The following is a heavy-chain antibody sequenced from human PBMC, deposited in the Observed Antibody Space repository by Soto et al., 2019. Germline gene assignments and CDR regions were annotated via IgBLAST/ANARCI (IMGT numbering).Heavy chain of an antibody. Sequence: GGSLRLSCAASGFTFSSYAMHWVRQAPGKGLEWVAVISYDGSNKYYADSVKGRFTISRDNSKNTLYLQMNSLRAEDTAVYYCAREYRAKYCSSPSCPNWFDPWGQGTLVTVSS. CDR3: AREYRAKYCSSPSCPNWFDP. CDR2: ISYDGSNK. CDR1: GFTFSSYA. V-gene: IGHV3-30-3*01. J-gene: IGHJ5*02. D-gene: IGHD2-2*01.